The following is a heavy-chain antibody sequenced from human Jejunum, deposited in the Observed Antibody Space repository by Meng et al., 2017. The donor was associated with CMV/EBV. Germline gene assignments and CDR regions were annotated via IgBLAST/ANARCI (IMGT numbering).Heavy chain of an antibody. CDR2: LYSGGNT. J-gene: IGHJ4*02. CDR1: GFTVRTNY. Sequence: VQLVESGGDLVQPGGSLRLSCAASGFTVRTNYMGWVRQAPGKGLEWVSALYSGGNTYYADSVKGRFTLSRDNSKNTLYLQMSSLGVEDTAVYYCASGYIEGHHLGYWGQGTLVTVSS. CDR3: ASGYIEGHHLGY. V-gene: IGHV3-66*01. D-gene: IGHD6-13*01.